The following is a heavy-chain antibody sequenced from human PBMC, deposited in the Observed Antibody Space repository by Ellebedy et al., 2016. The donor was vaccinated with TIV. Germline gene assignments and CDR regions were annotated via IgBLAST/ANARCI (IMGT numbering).Heavy chain of an antibody. CDR3: ASASGYFVNSPFCNY. CDR1: GNTFTKNW. D-gene: IGHD3-22*01. V-gene: IGHV5-51*01. J-gene: IGHJ4*02. CDR2: IYPGDSDT. Sequence: GESLKISCKASGNTFTKNWIRWVRQLPGKGLECLGIIYPGDSDTRYSPSFLGRVTISVDNSLSTAYLQWSSLKASDTAMYFCASASGYFVNSPFCNYWGQGTLVTVSS.